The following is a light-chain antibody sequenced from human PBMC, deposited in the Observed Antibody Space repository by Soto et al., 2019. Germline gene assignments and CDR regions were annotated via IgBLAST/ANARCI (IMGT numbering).Light chain of an antibody. V-gene: IGKV3-20*01. CDR1: QSVSTNY. CDR3: QRYGSFWT. CDR2: GAS. Sequence: EIVLTQSPGTLSLSPGERATLSCRASQSVSTNYLAWFQQKPGQAPRLLIYGASSRATGIPDKFSGSGSGTYFTLTISRLEPEDFAVYYCQRYGSFWTFGQGTKVEIK. J-gene: IGKJ1*01.